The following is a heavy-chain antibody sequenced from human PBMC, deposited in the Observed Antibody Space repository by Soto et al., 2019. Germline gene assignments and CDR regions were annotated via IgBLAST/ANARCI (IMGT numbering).Heavy chain of an antibody. CDR2: ISGSGGIT. Sequence: LRLSCTASGFTFISYAVSWVRQAPGKGLECVSAISGSGGITYYADSVKGRFTISRDNSKNTLYLQTNSLRVEDTAVYYCAKEGDYYDFWSGYGMDVWGQGTTVTVSS. J-gene: IGHJ6*02. D-gene: IGHD3-3*01. V-gene: IGHV3-23*01. CDR1: GFTFISYA. CDR3: AKEGDYYDFWSGYGMDV.